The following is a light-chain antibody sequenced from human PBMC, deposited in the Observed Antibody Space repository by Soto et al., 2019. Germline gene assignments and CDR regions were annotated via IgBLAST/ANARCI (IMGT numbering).Light chain of an antibody. J-gene: IGKJ3*01. Sequence: DIHMTQSTPSLSASVGDRVTITCQASHDIGNSLNWYQDKPGQAPKLVIYDAYNLETGVPSTFSGGGYGTHFTFTISSLRPEDIGTYYCQKSDHLPLFGPGTKVDI. CDR2: DAY. CDR3: QKSDHLPL. V-gene: IGKV1-33*01. CDR1: HDIGNS.